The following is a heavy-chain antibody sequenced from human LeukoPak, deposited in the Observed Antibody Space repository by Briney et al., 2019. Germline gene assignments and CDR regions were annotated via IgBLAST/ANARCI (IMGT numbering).Heavy chain of an antibody. CDR1: GFTFSSYG. CDR3: AKDRSGYSNYGSYYFDY. V-gene: IGHV3-30*02. Sequence: GGSLRLSCAASGFTFSSYGMHWVRQAPGKGLEWVAFIRYDGSNKYYADSVKGRFTISRDNSKNTLYLQMNSLRAEDTAVYYCAKDRSGYSNYGSYYFDYWGQGTLVTVSS. D-gene: IGHD4-11*01. J-gene: IGHJ4*02. CDR2: IRYDGSNK.